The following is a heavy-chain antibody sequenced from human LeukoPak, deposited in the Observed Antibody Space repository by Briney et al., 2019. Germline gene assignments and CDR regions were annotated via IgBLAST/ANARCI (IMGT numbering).Heavy chain of an antibody. Sequence: SSETLSLTCTVSGGSISSSSYYWGWLRQPPGKGLEWIGSIYYSGSTYYNPSLKSRVTISVDTSKNQFSLKLSSVTAADTAVYYCASRNYYDSSGYFPYWGQGTLVTVSS. V-gene: IGHV4-39*01. CDR1: GGSISSSSYY. J-gene: IGHJ4*02. D-gene: IGHD3-22*01. CDR3: ASRNYYDSSGYFPY. CDR2: IYYSGST.